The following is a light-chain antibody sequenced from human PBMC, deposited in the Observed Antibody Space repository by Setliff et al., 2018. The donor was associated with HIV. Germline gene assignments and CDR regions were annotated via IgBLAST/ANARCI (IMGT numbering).Light chain of an antibody. Sequence: KSVTISCTGSSSNIGAGYDVHWYQQLPGTAPKLLIYGNSNRPSGVPDRFSGSKSGTSASLAITGLQAEDEADYYCQSYDSSLSGYYVFGTGTKGTVL. V-gene: IGLV1-40*01. CDR3: QSYDSSLSGYYV. CDR1: SSNIGAGYD. J-gene: IGLJ1*01. CDR2: GNS.